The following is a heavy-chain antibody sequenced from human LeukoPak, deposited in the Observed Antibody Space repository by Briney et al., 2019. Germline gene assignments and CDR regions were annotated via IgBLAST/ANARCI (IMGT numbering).Heavy chain of an antibody. CDR2: IYPGDSDT. CDR3: ARSGGGTYQPYYFDF. CDR1: GYSFTNHW. J-gene: IGHJ4*02. V-gene: IGHV5-51*01. Sequence: PGESLKISCKASGYSFTNHWIGWVRQMPGKGLERMGIIYPGDSDTRYSPSFQGQVTISADKSISTAYLQWGSLKASDTAIYYCARSGGGTYQPYYFDFWGQGTLVTVSS. D-gene: IGHD1-26*01.